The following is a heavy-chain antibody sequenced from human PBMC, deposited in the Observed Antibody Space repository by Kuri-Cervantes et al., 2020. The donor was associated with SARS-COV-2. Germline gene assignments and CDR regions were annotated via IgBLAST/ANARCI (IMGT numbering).Heavy chain of an antibody. V-gene: IGHV5-10-1*01. CDR3: ARRVVGLKMFDL. CDR1: GYSFTSYW. CDR2: IDPTDSHT. J-gene: IGHJ5*02. Sequence: GGSLRLSCMASGYSFTSYWITWVRQMPREGLEWMGRIDPTDSHTYYSPSFQGHVTFSTDKTIATAYLRWSSLKASDTAMYFCARRVVGLKMFDLWGQGTPVTVSS. D-gene: IGHD2-21*01.